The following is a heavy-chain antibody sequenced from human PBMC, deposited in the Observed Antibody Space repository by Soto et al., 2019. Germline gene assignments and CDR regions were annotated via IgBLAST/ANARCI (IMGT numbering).Heavy chain of an antibody. J-gene: IGHJ4*02. CDR2: IYYGGST. V-gene: IGHV4-59*08. CDR1: GGSISSYY. D-gene: IGHD4-17*01. CDR3: ARRYGDAFDF. Sequence: SETLSLTCTVSGGSISSYYWSWIRQPPGKGLEWIGYIYYGGSTNYNPSLKSRVTISVDTSKNQFSLKLSSVTAADTAVYYCARRYGDAFDFWGQGTLVTVSS.